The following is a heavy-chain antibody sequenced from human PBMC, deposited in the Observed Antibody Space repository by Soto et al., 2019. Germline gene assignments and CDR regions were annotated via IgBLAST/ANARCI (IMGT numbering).Heavy chain of an antibody. J-gene: IGHJ3*01. V-gene: IGHV3-23*01. CDR1: GFTFSSYA. CDR3: AKEKYGNEPLDDAFDV. D-gene: IGHD4-17*01. Sequence: EVQLLESGGGLVQPGGSLRLSCAASGFTFSSYAMNWVRQAPGKGLEWVSGISGGGGITYYADSVKGRFTISRDNSKKTLYLQMNSLRAEDTAVYFCAKEKYGNEPLDDAFDVWGQGTMVTVSS. CDR2: ISGGGGIT.